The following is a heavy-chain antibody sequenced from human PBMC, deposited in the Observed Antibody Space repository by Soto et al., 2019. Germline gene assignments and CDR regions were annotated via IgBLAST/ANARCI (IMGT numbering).Heavy chain of an antibody. CDR3: TTRDTGIVGSTLDFDY. Sequence: GGSLRLSCAASGFTFSGSAIHWVRQASGKGLEWVGRIRSEASSYATAYAASVKGSFAISRDDSKNTAYLQMDSPQTEDTAVYYCTTRDTGIVGSTLDFDYWGQGTLVTVSS. CDR1: GFTFSGSA. V-gene: IGHV3-73*01. D-gene: IGHD1-26*01. CDR2: IRSEASSYAT. J-gene: IGHJ4*02.